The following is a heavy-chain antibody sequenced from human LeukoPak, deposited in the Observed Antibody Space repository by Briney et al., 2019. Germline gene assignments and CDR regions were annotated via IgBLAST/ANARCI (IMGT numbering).Heavy chain of an antibody. CDR1: GYSFTSYW. J-gene: IGHJ6*03. V-gene: IGHV5-51*01. CDR3: ARQAQYYYMDV. Sequence: GESLKISCKGSGYSFTSYWVAWVRQMPRKGLEWMGIIYPGDSDTRYSPSLQGQVTISADKSISTAYLQWSSLKASDTGMYYCARQAQYYYMDVWGKGTTVTVSS. CDR2: IYPGDSDT.